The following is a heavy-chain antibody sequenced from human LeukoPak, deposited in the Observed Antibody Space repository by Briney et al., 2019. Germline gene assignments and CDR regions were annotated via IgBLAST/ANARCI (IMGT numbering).Heavy chain of an antibody. CDR1: GFTFSSYG. V-gene: IGHV3-30*18. CDR3: AKEDSYGSMVPFDY. CDR2: ISYDGSNK. J-gene: IGHJ4*02. D-gene: IGHD5-18*01. Sequence: GGSLRLSCAASGFTFSSYGMHWVRQAPGKGLEWVAVISYDGSNKYYADSVKGRFTISRDNSKNTLYLQMNSPRAEDTAVYYCAKEDSYGSMVPFDYWGQGTLVTVSS.